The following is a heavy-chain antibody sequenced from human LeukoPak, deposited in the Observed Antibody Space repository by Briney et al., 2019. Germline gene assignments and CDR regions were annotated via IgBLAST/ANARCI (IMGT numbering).Heavy chain of an antibody. Sequence: ASVKVSCKASGYTFTGYYMHWVRQAPGQGLEWMGWISAYNGNTNYAQKLQGRVTMTTDTSTSTAYMELRSLRSEDTAVYYCARDLGFGDYYYYMDVWGKGTTVTISS. CDR3: ARDLGFGDYYYYMDV. CDR1: GYTFTGYY. D-gene: IGHD3-10*01. J-gene: IGHJ6*03. V-gene: IGHV1-18*04. CDR2: ISAYNGNT.